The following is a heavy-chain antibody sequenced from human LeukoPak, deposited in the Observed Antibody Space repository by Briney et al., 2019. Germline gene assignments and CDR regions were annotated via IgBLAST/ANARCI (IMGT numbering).Heavy chain of an antibody. CDR1: GGSISSGSYY. CDR3: AQLVRRLYYYYYMDV. Sequence: PSETLSLTCTVSGGSISSGSYYWSWIRQPAGKGLEWIGRIYTSGSTNYNPSLKSRVTISVDTSKNQFSLKLSSVTAADTAVYYCAQLVRRLYYYYYMDVWGKGTTVTVSS. D-gene: IGHD6-6*01. V-gene: IGHV4-61*02. CDR2: IYTSGST. J-gene: IGHJ6*03.